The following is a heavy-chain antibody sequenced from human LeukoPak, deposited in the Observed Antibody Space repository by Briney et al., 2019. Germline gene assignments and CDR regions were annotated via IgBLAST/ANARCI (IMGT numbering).Heavy chain of an antibody. CDR2: ISFDGSNK. D-gene: IGHD3-22*01. CDR1: GFTFSSYA. J-gene: IGHJ3*02. CDR3: ARAVTYYYDSWNAFDI. V-gene: IGHV3-30-3*01. Sequence: PGRSLRLSCAASGFTFSSYAMHWVRQAPGKGLEWVAIISFDGSNKYYADSVKGRFTISRDNSKNTLYLQINSLRAEDTAVYYCARAVTYYYDSWNAFDIWGQGTMVTVSS.